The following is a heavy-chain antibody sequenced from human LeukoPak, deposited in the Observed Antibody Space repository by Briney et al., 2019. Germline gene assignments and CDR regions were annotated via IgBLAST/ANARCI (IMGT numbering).Heavy chain of an antibody. Sequence: KPSETLSLTCTVSGGSISSSSYYWGWIRQPPGKGLEWIGSIYYSGSTYYNPSLKSRVTISVDTSKNQFSLKLSSVTAADTAVYYCARAGYSSSWYEAWFDPWGQGTLVTVSS. CDR2: IYYSGST. D-gene: IGHD6-13*01. V-gene: IGHV4-39*07. J-gene: IGHJ5*02. CDR1: GGSISSSSYY. CDR3: ARAGYSSSWYEAWFDP.